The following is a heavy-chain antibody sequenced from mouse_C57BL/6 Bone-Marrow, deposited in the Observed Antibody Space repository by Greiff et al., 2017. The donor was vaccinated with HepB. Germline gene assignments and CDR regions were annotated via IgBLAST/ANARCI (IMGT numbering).Heavy chain of an antibody. Sequence: EVKLMESGGGLVQPKGSLKLSCAASGFSFNTYAMNWVRQAPGKGLEWVARIRSKSNNYATYYADSVKDRFTISRDDSESMLYLQMNNLKTEDTAMYYCVRLSDYYGSSHWYFDVWGTGTTVTVSS. D-gene: IGHD1-1*01. CDR3: VRLSDYYGSSHWYFDV. CDR1: GFSFNTYA. V-gene: IGHV10-1*01. J-gene: IGHJ1*03. CDR2: IRSKSNNYAT.